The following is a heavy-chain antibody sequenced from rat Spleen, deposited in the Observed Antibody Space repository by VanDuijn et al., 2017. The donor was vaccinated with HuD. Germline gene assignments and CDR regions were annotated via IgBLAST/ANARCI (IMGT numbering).Heavy chain of an antibody. D-gene: IGHD1-10*01. CDR3: ARHNYCFDY. J-gene: IGHJ2*01. V-gene: IGHV5-29*01. CDR1: GFTLSDYY. CDR2: ISNDGRSI. Sequence: EVQLVESDGGLVQPGRSLKLSCAASGFTLSDYYMAWVRQAPTKGLEWVATISNDGRSIYYRDSVKGRFTISRDNAKSTLYLQMDSLRSEDTATYYCARHNYCFDYWGQGVMVTVSS.